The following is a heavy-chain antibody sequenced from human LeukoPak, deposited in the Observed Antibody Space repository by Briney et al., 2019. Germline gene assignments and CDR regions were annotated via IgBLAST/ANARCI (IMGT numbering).Heavy chain of an antibody. Sequence: GGSLRLSCAASGFTVSSNYMSWVRQAPGKGPEWVSSIGSTGSTTYYADSVKGRFTISRDNSKNMMYLQMNSLRAEDTAIYYCVKIAASASDYWGQGTLVTVSS. D-gene: IGHD6-13*01. V-gene: IGHV3-23*01. CDR1: GFTVSSNY. CDR3: VKIAASASDY. CDR2: IGSTGSTT. J-gene: IGHJ4*02.